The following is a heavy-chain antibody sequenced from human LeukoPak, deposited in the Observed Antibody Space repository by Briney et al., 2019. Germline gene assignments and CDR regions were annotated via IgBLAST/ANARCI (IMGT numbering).Heavy chain of an antibody. D-gene: IGHD6-19*01. CDR2: IYYSGST. CDR1: GGSISNTNYY. CDR3: ASSGWYEGGVY. Sequence: SETLSLTCTVSGGSISNTNYYWGWIRQPPGKGLEWIGTIYYSGSTYYNPSLKSRVTISVDTSKNHFSLKLSSVTAADTAVYYCASSGWYEGGVYWGQGTLVTVSS. V-gene: IGHV4-39*02. J-gene: IGHJ4*02.